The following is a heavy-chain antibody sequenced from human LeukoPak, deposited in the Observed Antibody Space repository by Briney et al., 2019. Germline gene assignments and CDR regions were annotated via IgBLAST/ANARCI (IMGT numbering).Heavy chain of an antibody. CDR2: ISLSSTYI. V-gene: IGHV3-21*01. D-gene: IGHD6-19*01. CDR3: ARGGRKAVAGTPNWFDP. Sequence: GGSLRLSCAASGFTFSTYSMNWVRQAPGKGLEWVSSISLSSTYIYYADSVKGRFTISRDNAKNSLYLQMNSLRAEDTAVYYCARGGRKAVAGTPNWFDPWGQGTLVTVSS. J-gene: IGHJ5*02. CDR1: GFTFSTYS.